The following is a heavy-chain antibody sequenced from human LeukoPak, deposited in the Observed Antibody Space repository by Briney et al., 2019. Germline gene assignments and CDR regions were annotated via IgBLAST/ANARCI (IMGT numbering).Heavy chain of an antibody. CDR3: ARDRNYLAPSYYYYGMDV. D-gene: IGHD3-10*01. Sequence: GGSLRLSCAASGFTLSSYSMSWVRQAPGKGLEWVSSISSSSYIYYGDSVKGRFIISRDNAKNSLYLQMNSLRAEDTAVYYCARDRNYLAPSYYYYGMDVWGQGTTVTVSS. CDR2: ISSSSYI. J-gene: IGHJ6*02. V-gene: IGHV3-21*01. CDR1: GFTLSSYS.